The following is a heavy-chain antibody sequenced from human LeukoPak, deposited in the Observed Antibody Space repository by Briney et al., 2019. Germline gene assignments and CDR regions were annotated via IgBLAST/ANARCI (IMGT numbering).Heavy chain of an antibody. D-gene: IGHD3-10*01. Sequence: GESPKISCKGSGYSFTSYWIGWVRQMPGKGLEWMGIIYPGDSDTRYSPSFQGQVTISADKSISTAYLQWSSLKASDTAMYYCARLLPYGSGSYAFDYWGQGTLVTVSS. CDR3: ARLLPYGSGSYAFDY. CDR1: GYSFTSYW. V-gene: IGHV5-51*01. J-gene: IGHJ4*02. CDR2: IYPGDSDT.